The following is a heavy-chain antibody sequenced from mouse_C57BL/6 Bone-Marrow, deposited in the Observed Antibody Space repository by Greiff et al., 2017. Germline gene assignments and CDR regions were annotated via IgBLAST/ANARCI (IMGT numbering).Heavy chain of an antibody. J-gene: IGHJ4*01. V-gene: IGHV14-4*01. D-gene: IGHD2-3*01. CDR3: TTGDGYYFYAMDY. CDR1: GFNIKDDY. CDR2: IDPENGDT. Sequence: EVKLQQSGAELVRPGASVTLSCTASGFNIKDDYMHWVKPRPEQGLEWIGWIDPENGDTEYASQFQGKATITADTSSNTADLQLSSLTSEDTAVYYCTTGDGYYFYAMDYWGQGTSVTVSS.